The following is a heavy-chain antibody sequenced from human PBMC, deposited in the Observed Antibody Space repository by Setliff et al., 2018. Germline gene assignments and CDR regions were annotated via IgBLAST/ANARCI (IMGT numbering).Heavy chain of an antibody. J-gene: IGHJ4*02. V-gene: IGHV4-61*09. Sequence: NPSETLSLTCTVSGGSINNGSYYWSWIRQPAGKGLEWIGHIYTSGSTNYNPSLKSRVTISVDTSKNQFSLKVSSVTAADTAVYYCARFLNPRDGYQNSPGFDFWGQGTLVTVSS. D-gene: IGHD5-12*01. CDR2: IYTSGST. CDR3: ARFLNPRDGYQNSPGFDF. CDR1: GGSINNGSYY.